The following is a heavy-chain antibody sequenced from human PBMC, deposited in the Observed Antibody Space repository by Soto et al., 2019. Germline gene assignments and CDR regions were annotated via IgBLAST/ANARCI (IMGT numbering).Heavy chain of an antibody. CDR1: GYTFATYD. J-gene: IGHJ4*02. CDR3: ARRKERSGPYYLDS. Sequence: QVQLVQSGAEVKKPGASVKVSCKASGYTFATYDFAWVRQATGQGLEWMGWMNPNTGNTGYAQAFRDRVTMTRNTSITTAYMELSSLRSEDTAVYFCARRKERSGPYYLDSWGQGTLVTVSS. D-gene: IGHD6-25*01. V-gene: IGHV1-8*01. CDR2: MNPNTGNT.